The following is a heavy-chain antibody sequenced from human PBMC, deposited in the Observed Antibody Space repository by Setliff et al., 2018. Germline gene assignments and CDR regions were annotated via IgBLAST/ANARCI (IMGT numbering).Heavy chain of an antibody. CDR1: GFTFSSFG. CDR2: VWYDGSNK. Sequence: PGGSLRLSCVASGFTFSSFGMHWVRQAPGKGLEWVAAVWYDGSNKDSADSVKGRFTISRDKAHHSLFLQMNSLKTEDTAVYYCTTDPSPTFGGVIGAAFDMWGQGTMVTVSS. D-gene: IGHD3-16*01. V-gene: IGHV3-33*01. CDR3: TTDPSPTFGGVIGAAFDM. J-gene: IGHJ3*02.